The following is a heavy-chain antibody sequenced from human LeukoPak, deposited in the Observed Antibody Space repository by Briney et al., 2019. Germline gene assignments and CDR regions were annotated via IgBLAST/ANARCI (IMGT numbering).Heavy chain of an antibody. J-gene: IGHJ4*02. V-gene: IGHV1-2*02. CDR2: SNPNSGGT. CDR3: ARDFRGVVVVTAIFEF. D-gene: IGHD2-21*02. CDR1: GYTFTGYY. Sequence: ASVKVSCKASGYTFTGYYIHWLRQAPGQGLEWMGWSNPNSGGTNYAQKFQVRVTMTSDTSISTAYMELSRLTSDDTAVYYCARDFRGVVVVTAIFEFWGQGTLVTVSS.